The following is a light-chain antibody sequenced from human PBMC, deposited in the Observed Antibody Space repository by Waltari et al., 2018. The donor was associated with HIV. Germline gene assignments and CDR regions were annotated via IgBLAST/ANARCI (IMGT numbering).Light chain of an antibody. V-gene: IGLV2-8*01. CDR2: EVI. Sequence: QSALTQPPSASGSPGQSVTISCTGTSSDVGGYNYVSWYQQHPGKAPKLRIYEVIKRPSVVPDRFAGAGSGNTASLTVSGLQAEDEAEYYGSSYTGSDNLVFGGGTNLTVL. CDR3: SSYTGSDNLV. J-gene: IGLJ2*01. CDR1: SSDVGGYNY.